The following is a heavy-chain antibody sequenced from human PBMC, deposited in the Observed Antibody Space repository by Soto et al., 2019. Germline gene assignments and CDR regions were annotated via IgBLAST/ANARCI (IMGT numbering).Heavy chain of an antibody. D-gene: IGHD1-26*01. V-gene: IGHV4-4*02. J-gene: IGHJ6*02. CDR1: GGSISSSNW. Sequence: QVQLQESGPGLVKPSGTLSLTCAVSGGSISSSNWWSWVRPPPGKGLEWIGENYHSGSTNYNPSLKSRVSISVDKSKNYVSLKLSSVTAAAAAVDYCARVSGSYYYGMDVWGQGTTVTVSS. CDR2: NYHSGST. CDR3: ARVSGSYYYGMDV.